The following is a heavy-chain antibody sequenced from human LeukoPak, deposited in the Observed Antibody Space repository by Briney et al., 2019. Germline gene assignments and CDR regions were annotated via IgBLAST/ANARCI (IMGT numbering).Heavy chain of an antibody. D-gene: IGHD6-19*01. CDR1: GGSVSRGYYY. CDR2: IYTDGAI. CDR3: AREAVSGPFDY. J-gene: IGHJ4*02. Sequence: SQTLSLTCTVSGGSVSRGYYYWCWIRQPAGERLEWIGRIYTDGAIYYNPSLKSRVTISLDTSKNHFSLKLTSVTAADTAVYYCAREAVSGPFDYWGQGTLVTVSS. V-gene: IGHV4-61*02.